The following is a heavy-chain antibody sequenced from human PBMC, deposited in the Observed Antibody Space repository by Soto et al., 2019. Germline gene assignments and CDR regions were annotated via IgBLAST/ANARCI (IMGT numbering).Heavy chain of an antibody. D-gene: IGHD2-15*01. CDR2: ISGSGGST. CDR1: GFTFSSYA. J-gene: IGHJ6*02. Sequence: EVQLLESGGGLVQPGGSLRLSCAASGFTFSSYAMSWVRQAPGKGLEWVSAISGSGGSTYYADSVKGRFTISRDNFKNTLYLQMNSLRAEDTAVYYCAKAPIRCSGGSCYLGDYYYYGMDVWGQGTTVTVSS. CDR3: AKAPIRCSGGSCYLGDYYYYGMDV. V-gene: IGHV3-23*01.